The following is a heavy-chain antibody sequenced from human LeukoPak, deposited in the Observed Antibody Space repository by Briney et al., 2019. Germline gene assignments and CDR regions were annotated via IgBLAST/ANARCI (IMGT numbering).Heavy chain of an antibody. V-gene: IGHV1-2*06. D-gene: IGHD4-17*01. CDR1: GYTFTDYY. CDR2: INPNSGAI. Sequence: GASAKVSCKASGYTFTDYYMHWVRQAPGQGLEWMGRINPNSGAIDYAQKFQGRVTVTRDTSISTAYMELSRLTSDDTAVYYCATLYGDYRPIFDYWGQGTLVTVSS. J-gene: IGHJ4*02. CDR3: ATLYGDYRPIFDY.